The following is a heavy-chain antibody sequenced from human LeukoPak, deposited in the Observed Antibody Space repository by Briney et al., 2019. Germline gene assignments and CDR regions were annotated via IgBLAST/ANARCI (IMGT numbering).Heavy chain of an antibody. CDR3: ARIIVPQYYFDY. CDR1: GFSLSTSGVG. CDR2: FHWDDDK. Sequence: SGPTLVNPTQTLTLTCTFSGFSLSTSGVGVGWIRQPPGKALEWLELFHWDDDKRYSPSLKSRLTITKDTSKNQVVLTMTDMDPVDTATYYCARIIVPQYYFDYWGQGTLVTVSS. V-gene: IGHV2-5*02. J-gene: IGHJ4*02. D-gene: IGHD2/OR15-2a*01.